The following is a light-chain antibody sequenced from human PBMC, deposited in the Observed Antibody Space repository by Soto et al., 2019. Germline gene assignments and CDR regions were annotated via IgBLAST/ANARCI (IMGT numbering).Light chain of an antibody. V-gene: IGKV3-20*01. CDR1: HSVSSSY. CDR3: QQYGSSPPWT. Sequence: EIVLTQSPGTLSLSPGERATLSCRASHSVSSSYLAWYQQKPGQAPRLLIYAASNRATGIPDRFSGSGSGTDFTLTISRMEPEDFAVYYCQQYGSSPPWTFAQGTKVEIK. CDR2: AAS. J-gene: IGKJ1*01.